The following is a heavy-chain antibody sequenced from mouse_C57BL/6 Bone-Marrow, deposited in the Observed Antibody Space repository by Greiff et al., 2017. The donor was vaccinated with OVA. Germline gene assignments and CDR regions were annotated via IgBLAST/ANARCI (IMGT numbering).Heavy chain of an antibody. V-gene: IGHV1-26*01. CDR1: GYTFTDYY. Sequence: LKESGPELVKPGASVKISCKASGYTFTDYYMNWVKQSHGKSLEWIGDINPNNGGTSYNQKFKGKATLTVDKSSSTAYMELRSLTSEDSAVYYCARSHWYYAMDYWGQGTSVTVSS. CDR3: ARSHWYYAMDY. J-gene: IGHJ4*01. CDR2: INPNNGGT.